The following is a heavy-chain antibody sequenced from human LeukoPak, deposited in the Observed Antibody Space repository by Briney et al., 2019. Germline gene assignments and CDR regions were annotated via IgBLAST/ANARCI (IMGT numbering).Heavy chain of an antibody. V-gene: IGHV3-7*01. CDR1: GFTFSSYW. Sequence: GGSLRLSCAASGFTFSSYWMSWVRQAPGKGLEWVANIKQDGSEKYYVDSVKGRFTISRDNAKNSLYLQMNSLRAEDTAVYYCARVGRDGYNEGGMNAFDIWGQGTMVTVSS. J-gene: IGHJ3*02. CDR2: IKQDGSEK. CDR3: ARVGRDGYNEGGMNAFDI. D-gene: IGHD5-24*01.